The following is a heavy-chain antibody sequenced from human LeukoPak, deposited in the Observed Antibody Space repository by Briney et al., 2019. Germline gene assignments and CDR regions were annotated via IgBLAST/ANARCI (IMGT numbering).Heavy chain of an antibody. CDR3: ARLSDRILGSYYFDH. CDR2: IYHSGST. D-gene: IGHD3-9*01. J-gene: IGHJ4*02. V-gene: IGHV4-59*08. CDR1: GGSINSYY. Sequence: SETLSLTCTVSGGSINSYYWSWIRQPPGKGLEWIGYIYHSGSTNYNPSLKSRVTISIDTSNNLFSLKLDSVTAADTAVYYCARLSDRILGSYYFDHWGQGTLVTVSS.